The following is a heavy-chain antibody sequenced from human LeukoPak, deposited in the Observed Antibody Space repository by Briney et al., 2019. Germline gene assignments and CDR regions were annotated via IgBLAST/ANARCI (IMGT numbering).Heavy chain of an antibody. D-gene: IGHD6-13*01. Sequence: SQTLSLTCTVSGGSVSSGYYYWSWIRQPPGKGLEWIGYIFHRESTDYNPSLKSRVTISVDRPKNQFSLKLTSVTAADTAVYYCARLAAAGQVWGQGTLVTVSS. V-gene: IGHV4-30-2*01. CDR2: IFHREST. J-gene: IGHJ4*02. CDR3: ARLAAAGQV. CDR1: GGSVSSGYYY.